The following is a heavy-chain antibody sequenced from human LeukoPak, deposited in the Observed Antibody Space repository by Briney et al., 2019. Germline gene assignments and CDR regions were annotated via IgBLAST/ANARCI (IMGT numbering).Heavy chain of an antibody. J-gene: IGHJ4*02. CDR3: ARASYYGSGSDAFDY. CDR1: GYSISSDYY. D-gene: IGHD3-10*01. CDR2: IYHSGNT. Sequence: SETLSLTCTVSGYSISSDYYWGWIRQPPGKGLEWIGTIYHSGNTYYNPSLKSRVTISVDTSKNQFSLNLSSVTAADTAMYYCARASYYGSGSDAFDYWGQGTLVTVSS. V-gene: IGHV4-38-2*02.